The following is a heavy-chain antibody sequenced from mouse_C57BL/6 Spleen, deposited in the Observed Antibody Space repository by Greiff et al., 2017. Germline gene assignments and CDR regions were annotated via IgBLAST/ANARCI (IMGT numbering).Heavy chain of an antibody. V-gene: IGHV1-7*01. CDR3: ARSEPYSNYEGYAMDY. CDR1: GYTFTSYW. CDR2: INPSRGYT. D-gene: IGHD2-5*01. J-gene: IGHJ4*01. Sequence: QVQLKESGAELAKPGASVKLSCKASGYTFTSYWMHWVKQRPGQGLEWIGYINPSRGYTKYKQKFKDKATLTADKSSSTAYMQLSSLTYEDSAVYYCARSEPYSNYEGYAMDYWGQGTSVTVSS.